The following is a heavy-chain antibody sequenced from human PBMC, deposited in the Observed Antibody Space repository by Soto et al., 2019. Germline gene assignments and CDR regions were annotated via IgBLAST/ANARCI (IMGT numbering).Heavy chain of an antibody. CDR1: GFSLSNARMG. CDR2: IFSNDEK. V-gene: IGHV2-26*01. Sequence: QVTLKESGPVLVKPTETLTLTCTVSGFSLSNARMGVSWIRQPPGKALEWLAHIFSNDEKSYSTSLKSRLTISKDTSKSQVVLTMTNMDPVDTATYYCARIRTAYCSSTNCYRSYWFDPWGQGTLVTVSS. D-gene: IGHD2-2*02. J-gene: IGHJ5*02. CDR3: ARIRTAYCSSTNCYRSYWFDP.